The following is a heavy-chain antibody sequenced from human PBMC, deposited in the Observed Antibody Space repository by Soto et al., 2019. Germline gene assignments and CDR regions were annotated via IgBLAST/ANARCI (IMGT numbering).Heavy chain of an antibody. CDR3: ARDGVGPFDY. J-gene: IGHJ4*02. D-gene: IGHD3-3*01. V-gene: IGHV4-59*02. CDR1: GGSVSTYY. Sequence: SETLSLTCTISGGSVSTYYWSWIRQPPGKELEWIGLTSYSGNTNYTPSLKSRVAIAVDTSKNQFSLTLSSVTAADTAVYYCARDGVGPFDYWGQGTLVTVSS. CDR2: TSYSGNT.